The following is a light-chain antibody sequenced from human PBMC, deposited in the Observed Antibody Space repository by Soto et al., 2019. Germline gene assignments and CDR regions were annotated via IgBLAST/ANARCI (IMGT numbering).Light chain of an antibody. CDR2: DAS. V-gene: IGKV1-39*01. J-gene: IGKJ1*01. Sequence: IEVTHSPSSLAASLLDIVTITFRASQTIGTYVNWYRQKSGAAPELLIYDASTLQSGVPSRFRGGASGTDFTLTISSLQLDDFATYYCQKSYNTPLTFGQGTKVDIK. CDR1: QTIGTY. CDR3: QKSYNTPLT.